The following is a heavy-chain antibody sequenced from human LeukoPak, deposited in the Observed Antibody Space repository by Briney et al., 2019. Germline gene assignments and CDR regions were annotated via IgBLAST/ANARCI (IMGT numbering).Heavy chain of an antibody. CDR2: IYYSGST. CDR1: GGSISTYY. J-gene: IGHJ6*03. D-gene: IGHD3-9*01. V-gene: IGHV4-59*12. Sequence: SETLSLTCTVSGGSISTYYWNWIRQPPGKGLEWIGYIYYSGSTTYNPSLSSRVTISVDTSKSQFSLKLSSVTAADTAVYYCARRQGTYEILTGYPYYYYFYMDVWGKGTTVTISS. CDR3: ARRQGTYEILTGYPYYYYFYMDV.